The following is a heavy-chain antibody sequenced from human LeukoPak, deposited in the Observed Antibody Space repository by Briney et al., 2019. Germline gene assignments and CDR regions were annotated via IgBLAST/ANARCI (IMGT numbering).Heavy chain of an antibody. CDR3: ARGGGWIVVVPAAMVWFDP. CDR1: GGSFSGYY. J-gene: IGHJ5*02. V-gene: IGHV4-34*01. CDR2: INHSGST. D-gene: IGHD2-2*01. Sequence: SETLSLTCAVYGGSFSGYYWSWIRQPPGKGLEWIGEINHSGSTNYNPSLKRRVTISVDTSRNQFSLKLSSVTAADMAVYYCARGGGWIVVVPAAMVWFDPWGQGTLVTVSS.